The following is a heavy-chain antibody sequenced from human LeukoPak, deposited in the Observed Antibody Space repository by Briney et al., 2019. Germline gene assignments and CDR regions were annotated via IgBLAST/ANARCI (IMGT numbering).Heavy chain of an antibody. V-gene: IGHV1-2*06. CDR1: GHTFTGYY. CDR2: INPNSGGT. CDR3: ARARSSSYGKNWFDP. J-gene: IGHJ5*02. D-gene: IGHD6-6*01. Sequence: ASVKVSCKASGHTFTGYYMHWVRQAPGQGLEWMGRINPNSGGTNYAQKFQGRVTMTRDTSISTAYMELSRLRSDDTAVYYCARARSSSYGKNWFDPWGQGTLVTVSS.